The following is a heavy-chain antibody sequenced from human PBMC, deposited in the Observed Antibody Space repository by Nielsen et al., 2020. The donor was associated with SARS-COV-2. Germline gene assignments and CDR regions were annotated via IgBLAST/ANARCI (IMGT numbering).Heavy chain of an antibody. D-gene: IGHD6-13*01. CDR1: GFTFSSYG. J-gene: IGHJ4*02. Sequence: GESLKISCAASGFTFSSYGMHWVRQAPGKGLEWVAVISYDGSNKYYADSVKGRFTISRDNSKNTLYLQMNSLRAEDTAVYYCAKVRYSSLFYFDYWGQGTLVTVSS. V-gene: IGHV3-30*18. CDR2: ISYDGSNK. CDR3: AKVRYSSLFYFDY.